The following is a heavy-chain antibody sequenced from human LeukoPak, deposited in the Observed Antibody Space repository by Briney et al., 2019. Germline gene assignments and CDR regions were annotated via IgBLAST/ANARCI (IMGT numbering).Heavy chain of an antibody. J-gene: IGHJ4*02. CDR2: IYPGDSDT. CDR3: ARLDSGEMATGYFDY. V-gene: IGHV5-51*01. CDR1: GYSFTSYW. Sequence: GESLKISCKGSGYSFTSYWIGWVRQMPGKGLEWMGIIYPGDSDTRYSPSFQGQVTISADKSISTAYLQWSSLKASDTAMYYCARLDSGEMATGYFDYWGQGTLVTVSS. D-gene: IGHD5-24*01.